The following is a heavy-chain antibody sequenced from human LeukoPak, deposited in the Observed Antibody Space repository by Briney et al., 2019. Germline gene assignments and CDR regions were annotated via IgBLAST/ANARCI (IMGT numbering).Heavy chain of an antibody. V-gene: IGHV1-69*13. CDR2: IIPIFGTA. J-gene: IGHJ6*02. Sequence: ASVKVSCKASGGTFSSYAISWVRQAPGQGLEWMGGIIPIFGTANYAQKFQGRVTITADESTSTAYMELSSLRSEDTAVYYCARGGRKSSTSPYAGLYYYYYYGMDVWGQGTTVTVSS. CDR1: GGTFSSYA. CDR3: ARGGRKSSTSPYAGLYYYYYYGMDV. D-gene: IGHD2-2*01.